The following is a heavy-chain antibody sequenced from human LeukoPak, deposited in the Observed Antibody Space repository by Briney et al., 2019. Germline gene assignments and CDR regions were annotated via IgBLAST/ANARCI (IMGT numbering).Heavy chain of an antibody. CDR1: GFTFSSHG. V-gene: IGHV3-48*01. CDR3: ARDFHRRLYDSSAYHPY. Sequence: GGTLRLSCAASGFTFSSHGMNWVRQAPGKGLEWVSYISSSSSTIYYADSVKGRFTISRDNAKNSLYLQMNSLRAEDTAVYYCARDFHRRLYDSSAYHPYWGQGTLVTVSS. D-gene: IGHD3-22*01. CDR2: ISSSSSTI. J-gene: IGHJ4*02.